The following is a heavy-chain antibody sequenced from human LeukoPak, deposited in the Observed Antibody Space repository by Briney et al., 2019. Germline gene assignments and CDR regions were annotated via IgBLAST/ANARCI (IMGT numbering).Heavy chain of an antibody. CDR3: ARAPVTSCRGAYCYPFDY. Sequence: PGGSLRLSCAAFGFPLSSYAMSWVRQAPGKGLEWVSATSSSDAGTYHADSVRDRFTISRDNSKNTLYLQMNSLRVEDAAVYYCARAPVTSCRGAYCYPFDYWGQGTLVTVSS. J-gene: IGHJ4*02. V-gene: IGHV3-23*01. CDR2: TSSSDAGT. CDR1: GFPLSSYA. D-gene: IGHD2-21*01.